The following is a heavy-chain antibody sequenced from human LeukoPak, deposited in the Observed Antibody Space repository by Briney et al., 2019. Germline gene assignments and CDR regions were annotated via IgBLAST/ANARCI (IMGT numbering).Heavy chain of an antibody. CDR1: GFTFSSYA. CDR3: ASRVRYSGAFDI. V-gene: IGHV3-30*01. J-gene: IGHJ3*02. Sequence: GRSLRPSCAASGFTFSSYAMHWVRQAPGKGLEWVAVISYDGSNKYYADSVKGRFTISRDNSKNTLYLQMNSLRAEDTAVYYCASRVRYSGAFDIWGQGTMVTVSS. D-gene: IGHD1-1*01. CDR2: ISYDGSNK.